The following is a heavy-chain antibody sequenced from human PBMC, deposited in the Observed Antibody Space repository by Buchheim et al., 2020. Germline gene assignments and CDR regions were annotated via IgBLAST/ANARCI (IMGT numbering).Heavy chain of an antibody. V-gene: IGHV1-18*04. CDR2: ISAYNGNT. D-gene: IGHD4-17*01. CDR3: ARDFPVPTVTTDFYYYYGRDV. CDR1: GYTFTSYG. Sequence: QVQLVQSGAEVKKPGASVKVSCKASGYTFTSYGIRWVRQAPGQGLEWMGRISAYNGNTSYAQKLQGRVTMTTDTSTSTAYMELWSLRSYDTAVYYCARDFPVPTVTTDFYYYYGRDVWGQGTT. J-gene: IGHJ6*02.